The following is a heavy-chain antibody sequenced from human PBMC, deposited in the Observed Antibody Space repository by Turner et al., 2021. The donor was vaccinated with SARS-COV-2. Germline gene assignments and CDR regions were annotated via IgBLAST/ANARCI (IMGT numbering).Heavy chain of an antibody. J-gene: IGHJ4*02. CDR3: VTKKFGTTYFQS. D-gene: IGHD1-1*01. V-gene: IGHV3-48*03. Sequence: EVHLVESGGGLVQPGGSLRISCAASGLTFSKYDMNWVRQAPGKGLEWVSYISPTGTTIYYADSVKGRFTISRDNAKNSLYLQMDSLRADDTALYYCVTKKFGTTYFQSWGQGTLVTVSS. CDR1: GLTFSKYD. CDR2: ISPTGTTI.